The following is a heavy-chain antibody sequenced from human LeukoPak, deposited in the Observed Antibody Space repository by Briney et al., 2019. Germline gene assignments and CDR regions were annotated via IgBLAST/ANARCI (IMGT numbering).Heavy chain of an antibody. J-gene: IGHJ6*02. D-gene: IGHD2-15*01. CDR2: INPSGGST. CDR1: GYTFTSYD. Sequence: ASVKVSCKASGYTFTSYDMHWVRQAPGHGLEWMGIINPSGGSTSYAQKFQGRVTMTRDTSTSTVYMGLSSLRSEDTAVYYCARDRDIVVVVAAFYYYYGMDVWGQGTTVTVSS. V-gene: IGHV1-46*01. CDR3: ARDRDIVVVVAAFYYYYGMDV.